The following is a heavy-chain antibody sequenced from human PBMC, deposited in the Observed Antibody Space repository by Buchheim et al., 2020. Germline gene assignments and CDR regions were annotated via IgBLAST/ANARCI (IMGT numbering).Heavy chain of an antibody. Sequence: QVQLVESGGGVVQPGRSLRLSCAASGFTFSSYAMHWVRQAPGKGLEWVAVISYDGSNKYYADSVKGRFTISRDNSKNTTYLQMNSLRAEDTAVYYCARWGFGLRGYYFDYWGQGTL. J-gene: IGHJ4*02. CDR2: ISYDGSNK. D-gene: IGHD4-23*01. CDR3: ARWGFGLRGYYFDY. CDR1: GFTFSSYA. V-gene: IGHV3-30*04.